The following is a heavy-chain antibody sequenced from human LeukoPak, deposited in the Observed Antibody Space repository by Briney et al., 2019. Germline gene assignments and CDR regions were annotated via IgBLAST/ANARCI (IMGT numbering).Heavy chain of an antibody. Sequence: ASVMFSCKASGYTFTSHDINWVRQATGQGLEWMGWMNPNSGNTGYAQKFQGRVIMTRDTAINTAYVELHSLRSEDTAVYYCARGYSPYLKTTGNDYWGQGTLVTVSS. CDR2: MNPNSGNT. J-gene: IGHJ4*02. CDR1: GYTFTSHD. CDR3: ARGYSPYLKTTGNDY. D-gene: IGHD1-1*01. V-gene: IGHV1-8*01.